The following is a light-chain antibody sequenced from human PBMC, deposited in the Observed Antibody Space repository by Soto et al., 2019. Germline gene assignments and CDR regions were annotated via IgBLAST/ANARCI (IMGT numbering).Light chain of an antibody. CDR2: GAS. CDR1: QSVSSRY. Sequence: EIVLTQSPGTLSLSPGERATLSCRASQSVSSRYLAWYQQKPGQAPRLLIYGASSRATGIPDRFSGSGSGTDFTLTISRLEPEDFAVYYCQQSYSTLPYTFGQGTKLETK. CDR3: QQSYSTLPYT. J-gene: IGKJ2*01. V-gene: IGKV3-20*01.